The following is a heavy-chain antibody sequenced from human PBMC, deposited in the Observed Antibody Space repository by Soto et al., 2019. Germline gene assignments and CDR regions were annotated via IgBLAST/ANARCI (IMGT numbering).Heavy chain of an antibody. CDR3: ARGRRGRYCSSTSCPASNWFDP. Sequence: SETLSLTCAVYGGSFSGYYWSWIRQPPGKGLEWIGEINHSGSTNYNPSLKSRVTISVDTSKNQFSLKLSSVTAADTAVYYCARGRRGRYCSSTSCPASNWFDPWGQGTLVNVSS. J-gene: IGHJ5*02. V-gene: IGHV4-34*01. CDR2: INHSGST. D-gene: IGHD2-2*01. CDR1: GGSFSGYY.